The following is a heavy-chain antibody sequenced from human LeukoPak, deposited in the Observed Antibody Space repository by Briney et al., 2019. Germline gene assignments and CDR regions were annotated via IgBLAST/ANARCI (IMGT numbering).Heavy chain of an antibody. J-gene: IGHJ4*02. CDR3: ARQSGTYWGLDY. CDR2: INPNSGGT. Sequence: ASVKVSCKASGYTFTGYYMHWVRQAPGQGLEWMGWINPNSGGTNYAQKFQGRVTMTRDTSISTAYMELSRLRSDDTAVYYCARQSGTYWGLDYWGQGTLVTVSS. CDR1: GYTFTGYY. D-gene: IGHD1-26*01. V-gene: IGHV1-2*02.